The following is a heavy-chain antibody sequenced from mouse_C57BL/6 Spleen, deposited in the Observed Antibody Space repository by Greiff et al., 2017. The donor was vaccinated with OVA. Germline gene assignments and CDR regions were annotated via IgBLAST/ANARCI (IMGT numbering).Heavy chain of an antibody. CDR3: ARRIVATEDYYAMDY. CDR1: GYTFTSYW. D-gene: IGHD1-1*01. J-gene: IGHJ4*01. CDR2: INPSNGGT. Sequence: QVQLKQPGTELVKPGASVKLSCKASGYTFTSYWMHWVKQRPGQGLEWIGNINPSNGGTNYNEKFKSKATLTVDKSSSTAYMQLSSLTSEDSAVYYCARRIVATEDYYAMDYWGQGTSVTVSS. V-gene: IGHV1-53*01.